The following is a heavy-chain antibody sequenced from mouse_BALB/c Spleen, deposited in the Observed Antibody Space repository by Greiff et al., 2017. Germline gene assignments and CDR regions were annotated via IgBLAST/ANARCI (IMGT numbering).Heavy chain of an antibody. D-gene: IGHD1-1*01. V-gene: IGHV5-4*02. CDR2: ISDGGSYT. Sequence: EVQLVESGGGLVKPGGSLKLSCAASGFTFSDYYMYWVRQTPEKRLEWVATISDGGSYTYYPDSVKGRFTISRDNAKNNLYLQMSSLKSEDTAVYYCAPYYGSTAYWGQGTLVTVSA. J-gene: IGHJ3*01. CDR1: GFTFSDYY. CDR3: APYYGSTAY.